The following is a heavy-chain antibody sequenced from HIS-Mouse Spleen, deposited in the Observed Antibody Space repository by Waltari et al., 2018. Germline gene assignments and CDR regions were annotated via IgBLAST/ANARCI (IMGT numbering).Heavy chain of an antibody. V-gene: IGHV4-39*07. CDR3: GRAPTGFLEWFDAFDS. CDR1: AGSISSSSYY. CDR2: SYYSGST. D-gene: IGHD3-3*01. Sequence: QLQLQESGPGLVEPSETLSLTCTVSAGSISSSSYYWGGIRKPPGKGREWIGSSYYSGSTYYNPSRKSRVTISVYTSKYQFAPALGSVTAADTAVYYCGRAPTGFLEWFDAFDSWGQGTMVTVSS. J-gene: IGHJ3*02.